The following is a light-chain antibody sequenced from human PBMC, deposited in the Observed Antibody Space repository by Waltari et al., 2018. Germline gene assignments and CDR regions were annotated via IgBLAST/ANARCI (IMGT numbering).Light chain of an antibody. CDR2: KAS. V-gene: IGKV1-5*03. Sequence: DIQMTQFPSTLSASVGDRVTITCRASQTISTWLAWYQQKPGEDPKLLIYKASSLQFGVPSRFSGSGSGTEFTLTISSLQPDDFATYHCQQYNSYSAITFGQGTRLEIK. J-gene: IGKJ5*01. CDR3: QQYNSYSAIT. CDR1: QTISTW.